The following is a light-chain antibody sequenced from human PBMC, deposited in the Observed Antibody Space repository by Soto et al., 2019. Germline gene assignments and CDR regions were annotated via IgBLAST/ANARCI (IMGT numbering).Light chain of an antibody. CDR1: SSNIGAGYD. Sequence: QSVLTQPPSVSGAPGQRVIISCTGSSSNIGAGYDVHWYQQLPGTAPKLLIYGNSNRPSGVPDRFSGSKSGTSASLAITGLQAEDEADYYFQSYDSSLSGWVFGGGTKLTVL. CDR3: QSYDSSLSGWV. J-gene: IGLJ3*02. CDR2: GNS. V-gene: IGLV1-40*01.